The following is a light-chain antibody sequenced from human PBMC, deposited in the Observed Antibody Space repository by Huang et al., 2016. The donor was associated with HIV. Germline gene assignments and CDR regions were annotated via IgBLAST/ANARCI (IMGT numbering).Light chain of an antibody. CDR2: WSS. CDR3: QQYFDTPFT. CDR1: QSILYNSISKNY. J-gene: IGKJ3*01. Sequence: DIVMTQSPDSLAVSLGERATINCKSSQSILYNSISKNYLAWYQQRTGQTPKLLLYWSSTRAAGVTDRFSCSGSGTDFTLSISSLQADDVAIYYCQQYFDTPFTFGPGTRVHL. V-gene: IGKV4-1*01.